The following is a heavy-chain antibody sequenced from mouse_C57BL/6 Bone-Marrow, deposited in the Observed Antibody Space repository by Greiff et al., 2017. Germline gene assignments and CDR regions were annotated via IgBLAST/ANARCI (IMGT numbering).Heavy chain of an antibody. CDR3: VRQGNSYYAMDY. D-gene: IGHD2-1*01. Sequence: EVMLVESGGGLVQPKGSLKLSCAASGFSFNTYAMNWVRQAPGKGLEWVARIRSKSNNYATYYADSVKDRFTISRDDSESMLYLQMNNVKTEDTAMYYCVRQGNSYYAMDYWGQGTSVTVSS. CDR2: IRSKSNNYAT. V-gene: IGHV10-1*01. J-gene: IGHJ4*01. CDR1: GFSFNTYA.